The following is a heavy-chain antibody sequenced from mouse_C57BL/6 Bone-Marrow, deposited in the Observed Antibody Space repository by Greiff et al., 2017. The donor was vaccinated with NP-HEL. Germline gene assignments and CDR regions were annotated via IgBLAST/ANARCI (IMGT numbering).Heavy chain of an antibody. Sequence: EVHLVESEGGLVQPGSSMKLSCTASGFTFSDYYMAWVRQVPEKGLEWVANINSDGSSTYYLDSLKSRFIISRDNAKNILYLQMSSLKSEDTATYYCARDPNYYGSSWYYFDYWGQGTTLTVSS. CDR2: INSDGSST. V-gene: IGHV5-16*01. CDR3: ARDPNYYGSSWYYFDY. D-gene: IGHD1-1*01. CDR1: GFTFSDYY. J-gene: IGHJ2*01.